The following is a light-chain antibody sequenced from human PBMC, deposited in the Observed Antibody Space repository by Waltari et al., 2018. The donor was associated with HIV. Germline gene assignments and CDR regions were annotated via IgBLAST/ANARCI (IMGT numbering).Light chain of an antibody. J-gene: IGLJ2*01. CDR3: SSYTRSNTLI. CDR1: SNDFGGYNF. Sequence: QSALTQPASVSGSPVPSITISCTGTSNDFGGYNFVSWYQPHPGIAPKLMISEVSKRPSGVSDRFSGSKSGNTASLTISGLQAEDEADYYCSSYTRSNTLIFGGGTRLTVL. CDR2: EVS. V-gene: IGLV2-14*01.